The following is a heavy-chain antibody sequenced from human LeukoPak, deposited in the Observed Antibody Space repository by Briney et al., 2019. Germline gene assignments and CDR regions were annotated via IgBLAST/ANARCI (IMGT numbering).Heavy chain of an antibody. CDR3: AKGSSVAVTTQNRRGYYFDY. J-gene: IGHJ4*02. D-gene: IGHD4-17*01. CDR1: GFTFSSYA. CDR2: ISGSGGST. V-gene: IGHV3-23*01. Sequence: PGGSLRLSCAASGFTFSSYAMSWVRQAPGKGLGWVSAISGSGGSTCYADSVKGRFTISRDNSKNTLYLQMNSLRAEDTAVYYCAKGSSVAVTTQNRRGYYFDYWGQGTLVTVSS.